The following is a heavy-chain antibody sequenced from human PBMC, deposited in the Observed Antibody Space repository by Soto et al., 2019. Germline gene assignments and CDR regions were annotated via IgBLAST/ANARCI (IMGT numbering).Heavy chain of an antibody. CDR2: IDSDGSTT. J-gene: IGHJ5*01. CDR1: GFTFSRYW. D-gene: IGHD6-19*01. V-gene: IGHV3-74*01. Sequence: HPGGSLRLSCAGSGFTFSRYWMHWVRQAPGKGLVWVSRIDSDGSTTSYADSVKGRFTISRDNAKNTLYLQMNGLTAEDTAVYYCARIAVGGKRAFDSWGQGPWVTVS. CDR3: ARIAVGGKRAFDS.